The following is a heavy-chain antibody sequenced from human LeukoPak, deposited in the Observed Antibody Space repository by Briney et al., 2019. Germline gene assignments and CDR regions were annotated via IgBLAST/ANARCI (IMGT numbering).Heavy chain of an antibody. V-gene: IGHV3-21*04. CDR1: GFTFSSYS. D-gene: IGHD1-1*01. CDR2: ISSSSSYI. J-gene: IGHJ4*02. CDR3: AKDGRHWNDDIDY. Sequence: GGSLRLSCAASGFTFSSYSMNWVRQAPGKGLEWVSSISSSSSYIYYADSVKGRFTISRDNSKNTLYLQMNSLRAEDTAVYYCAKDGRHWNDDIDYWGQGTLVTVSS.